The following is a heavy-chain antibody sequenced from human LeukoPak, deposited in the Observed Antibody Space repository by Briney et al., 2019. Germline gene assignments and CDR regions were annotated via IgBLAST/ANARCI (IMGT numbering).Heavy chain of an antibody. CDR2: INPSGGST. J-gene: IGHJ4*02. D-gene: IGHD3-22*01. V-gene: IGHV1-46*01. CDR3: ARAGWEYYYDSSGYYFFDY. Sequence: ASVKVSCKASGYTFTSYDINWVRQAPGQGLEWMGIINPSGGSTSYAQKFQGRVTMTRDTSTSTVYMELSSLRSEDTAVYYCARAGWEYYYDSSGYYFFDYWGQGTLVTVSS. CDR1: GYTFTSYD.